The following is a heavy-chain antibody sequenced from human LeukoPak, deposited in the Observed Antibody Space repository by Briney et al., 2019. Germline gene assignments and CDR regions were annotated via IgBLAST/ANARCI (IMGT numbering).Heavy chain of an antibody. CDR2: IDYTGST. V-gene: IGHV4-59*08. CDR1: GGSISTYY. D-gene: IGHD3-3*01. Sequence: PSETLSLTCTVSGGSISTYYWSWIRQTPGKGLEWIGYIDYTGSTNYNPSLKSRVTISVDTSKNQFSLKLSSVTAADTAVYYCARRGYDFWSGALDAFDIWGQGTMVTVSS. CDR3: ARRGYDFWSGALDAFDI. J-gene: IGHJ3*02.